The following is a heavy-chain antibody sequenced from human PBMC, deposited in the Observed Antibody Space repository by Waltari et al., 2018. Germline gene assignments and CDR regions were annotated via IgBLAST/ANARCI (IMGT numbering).Heavy chain of an antibody. CDR1: GGSISSSSYY. D-gene: IGHD2-15*01. CDR3: ARPRIKGGFDY. Sequence: QLQLQESGPGLVKPSETLSLTCTVSGGSISSSSYYWGWLRQPPGKGLEWIGSIYYSGSTYYNPSLKSRVTISVDTSKNQFSLKLSSVTAADTAVYYCARPRIKGGFDYWGQGTLVTVSS. V-gene: IGHV4-39*01. CDR2: IYYSGST. J-gene: IGHJ4*02.